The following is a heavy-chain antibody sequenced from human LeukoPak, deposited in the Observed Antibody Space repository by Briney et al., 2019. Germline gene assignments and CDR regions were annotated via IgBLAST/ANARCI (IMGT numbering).Heavy chain of an antibody. V-gene: IGHV1-69*01. J-gene: IGHJ4*02. CDR1: GGTFSSYA. D-gene: IGHD3-22*01. CDR3: ARLYYYDSSGYDDDY. Sequence: SVKVSCKDSGGTFSSYAISWVRQAPGQGLEWMGGIIPIFGTANYAQKFQGRVTITADESTSTAYMELSSLRSEDTAVYYCARLYYYDSSGYDDDYWGQGTLVTVSS. CDR2: IIPIFGTA.